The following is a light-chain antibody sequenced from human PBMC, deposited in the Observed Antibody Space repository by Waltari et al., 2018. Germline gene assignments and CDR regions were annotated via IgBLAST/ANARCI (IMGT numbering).Light chain of an antibody. CDR2: LGS. V-gene: IGKV2-28*01. Sequence: DIVMTQSPLSLPVTPGEPASISCKSSRSLLHSSGYNYVDWYLQKPGQSPQLLISLGSNRASGVPDRFSGSGSGTDFTLKISREEAEDVGVYYCMQALQSPLTFGGGTKVEIK. J-gene: IGKJ4*01. CDR1: RSLLHSSGYNY. CDR3: MQALQSPLT.